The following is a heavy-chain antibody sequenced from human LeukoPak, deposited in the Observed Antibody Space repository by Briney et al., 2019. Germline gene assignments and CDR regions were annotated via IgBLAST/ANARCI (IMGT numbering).Heavy chain of an antibody. D-gene: IGHD3-16*02. CDR3: ARGISESYTFGGVIDAYYFDY. V-gene: IGHV4-39*07. J-gene: IGHJ4*02. CDR2: IYYSGST. CDR1: GGSISSSSYY. Sequence: MASETLSLTCTVPGGSISSSSYYWGWIRQPPGKGLEWIGSIYYSGSTYYNPSLKSRVTISVDTSKNQFSLKLSSVTAADTAVYYCARGISESYTFGGVIDAYYFDYWGQGTLVTVSS.